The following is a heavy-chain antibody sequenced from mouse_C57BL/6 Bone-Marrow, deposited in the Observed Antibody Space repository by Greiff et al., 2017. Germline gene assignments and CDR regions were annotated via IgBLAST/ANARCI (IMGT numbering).Heavy chain of an antibody. J-gene: IGHJ2*01. CDR3: ARRRLRYFDY. D-gene: IGHD3-2*02. CDR2: INPYNGGT. Sequence: VQLKESGPVLVKPGASVKMSCKASGYTFTDYYMNWVKQSHGKSLEWIGVINPYNGGTSYNQKFKGKATLTVDKSSSTAYMELNSLTSEDSAVYYCARRRLRYFDYWGQGTTLTVSS. CDR1: GYTFTDYY. V-gene: IGHV1-19*01.